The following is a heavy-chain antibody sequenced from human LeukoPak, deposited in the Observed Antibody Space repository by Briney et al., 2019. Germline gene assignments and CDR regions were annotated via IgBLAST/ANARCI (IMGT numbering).Heavy chain of an antibody. CDR1: GGSISSYY. Sequence: PSQTLSLTCTVSGGSISSYYWSWIRQPPGKGLEWIGYIYYSGSTNYNPSLKSRVTISVDTSKNQFSLKLSSVTAADTAVYYCARAPWESLAFDIWGQGTMVTVSS. CDR2: IYYSGST. D-gene: IGHD1-26*01. CDR3: ARAPWESLAFDI. J-gene: IGHJ3*02. V-gene: IGHV4-59*01.